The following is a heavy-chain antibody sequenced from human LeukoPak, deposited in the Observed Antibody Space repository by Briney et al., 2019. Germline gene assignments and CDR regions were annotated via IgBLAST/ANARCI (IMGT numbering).Heavy chain of an antibody. CDR1: GGSIRSDY. V-gene: IGHV4-59*01. CDR2: IYYSGST. Sequence: SETLSLTCIVSGGSIRSDYWSWIRQPPGKGLEWIGYIYYSGSTNYNPSLKSRVTISVDTSKNQFSLKLNSVTAADTAVYFCARERAAMVSWGQGTLVTVSS. J-gene: IGHJ5*02. D-gene: IGHD5-18*01. CDR3: ARERAAMVS.